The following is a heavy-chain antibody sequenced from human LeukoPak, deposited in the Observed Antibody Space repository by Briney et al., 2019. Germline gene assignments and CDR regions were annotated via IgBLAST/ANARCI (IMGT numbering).Heavy chain of an antibody. D-gene: IGHD3-22*01. Sequence: GGSLRLSCAASGFTFSSYSMNWVRQAPGKGLEWVSSISSSSSYIYYADSVKGRFTISRDSAKNSLYLQMNSLRAEDTAVYYCASEGRRLKESYDSSGGSAFDIWGQGTMVTVSS. CDR1: GFTFSSYS. J-gene: IGHJ3*02. CDR3: ASEGRRLKESYDSSGGSAFDI. CDR2: ISSSSSYI. V-gene: IGHV3-21*01.